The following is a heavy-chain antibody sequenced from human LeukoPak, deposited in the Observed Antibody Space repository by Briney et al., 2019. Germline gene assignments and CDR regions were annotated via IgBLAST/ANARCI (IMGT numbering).Heavy chain of an antibody. CDR3: ATTYCSSTSCYAQGAFDI. CDR1: GFTFSGYA. J-gene: IGHJ3*02. CDR2: ISSNGGST. V-gene: IGHV3-64*01. D-gene: IGHD2-2*01. Sequence: GGSLRLSCAASGFTFSGYAMHWVRQAPGKGLEYVSAISSNGGSTYYANSVKGRFTISRDNSKNTLYLQMGSLRAEDMAVYYCATTYCSSTSCYAQGAFDIWGQGTMATVSS.